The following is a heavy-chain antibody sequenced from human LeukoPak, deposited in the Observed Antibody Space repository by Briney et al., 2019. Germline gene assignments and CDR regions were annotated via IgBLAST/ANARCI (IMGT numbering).Heavy chain of an antibody. D-gene: IGHD2-2*01. Sequence: GRSLRLSCAASGFTFSSYGMHWVRQAPGKGLEWVAVISYDGSNKYYADSVKGRFTISRDNSKNTLYLQMNSLRAEDTAVYYCATVWVVVPAAMAYWGQGTLVTVSS. J-gene: IGHJ4*02. CDR1: GFTFSSYG. V-gene: IGHV3-30*03. CDR3: ATVWVVVPAAMAY. CDR2: ISYDGSNK.